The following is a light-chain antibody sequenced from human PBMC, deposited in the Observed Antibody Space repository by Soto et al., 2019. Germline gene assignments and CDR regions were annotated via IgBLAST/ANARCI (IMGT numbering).Light chain of an antibody. CDR1: QTMNNY. J-gene: IGKJ4*01. Sequence: DLQMTQSPSSLSASVGDRVTITCRASQTMNNYLNWYQQKPGRVPKPLIYTTSRLQSGVPSRFSGSGSGTDFTLTISSLQPEDVAIYYCQQNYNTPLAFGGGTKVEIK. CDR3: QQNYNTPLA. CDR2: TTS. V-gene: IGKV1-39*01.